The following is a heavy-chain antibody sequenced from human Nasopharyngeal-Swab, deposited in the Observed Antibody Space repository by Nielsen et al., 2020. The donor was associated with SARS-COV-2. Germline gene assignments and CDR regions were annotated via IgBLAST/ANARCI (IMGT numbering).Heavy chain of an antibody. J-gene: IGHJ4*02. D-gene: IGHD6-13*01. CDR1: GFTFSNYW. CDR2: IKQDGSEK. CDR3: ARQDSSSWDFDY. Sequence: GGSLRLSCAASGFTFSNYWMTWVRQAPGKGLEWVANIKQDGSEKYYVDSVKGRFTISRDNAKNSLYLQMNSLRAEDTAVYYCARQDSSSWDFDYWGQGTLFTVSS. V-gene: IGHV3-7*01.